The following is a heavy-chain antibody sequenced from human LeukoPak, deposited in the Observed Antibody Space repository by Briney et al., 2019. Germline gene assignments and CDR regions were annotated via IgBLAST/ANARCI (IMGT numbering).Heavy chain of an antibody. V-gene: IGHV1-2*02. D-gene: IGHD6-19*01. J-gene: IGHJ5*02. CDR2: INPNSGGT. CDR1: GCTFTGYY. Sequence: ASVKVSCKASGCTFTGYYMHWVRQAPGQGLEWMGWINPNSGGTNYAQKFQGRVTMTRDTSISTAYMELSRLRSDDTAVYYCARERVAGAYNWFDPWGQGTLVTVSS. CDR3: ARERVAGAYNWFDP.